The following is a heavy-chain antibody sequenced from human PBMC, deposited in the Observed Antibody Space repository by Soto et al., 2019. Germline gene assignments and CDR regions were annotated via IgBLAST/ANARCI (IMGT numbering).Heavy chain of an antibody. CDR1: GFTFSSYE. CDR3: ARDRWFGELFKGGAFDI. V-gene: IGHV3-7*01. Sequence: EVQLVESGGGLVQPGGSLRLSCAASGFTFSSYEMNWVRQAPGKGLEWVANIKQDGSEKYYVDSVKGRFTISRDNAKNSLYLQMNSLRAEDTAVYYCARDRWFGELFKGGAFDIWGQGTMVTVSS. J-gene: IGHJ3*02. CDR2: IKQDGSEK. D-gene: IGHD3-10*01.